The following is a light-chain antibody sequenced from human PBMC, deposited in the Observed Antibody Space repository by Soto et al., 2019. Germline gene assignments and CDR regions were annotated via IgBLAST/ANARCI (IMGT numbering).Light chain of an antibody. CDR2: GAS. Sequence: DIQMTQSPSSLSAALGDRVTITCRASQSVTSYLNWYQQKSGKAPKLLIYGASSLQSGVPSMFSGXGSGTXXXLXXXXLQPXDFAXXXXXQSYSTPFSFGQGTKLEI. CDR3: XQSYSTPFS. J-gene: IGKJ2*01. CDR1: QSVTSY. V-gene: IGKV1-39*01.